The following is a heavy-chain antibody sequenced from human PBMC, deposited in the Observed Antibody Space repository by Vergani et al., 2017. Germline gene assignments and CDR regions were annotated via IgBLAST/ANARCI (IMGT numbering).Heavy chain of an antibody. D-gene: IGHD3-22*01. CDR3: ASGVGDYYDSSGYYATLDY. Sequence: EVQLVESGGGLVKPGGSLRLSCAASGFTFSSYSMNWVRQAPGKGLEWVSSISSSSSYIYYADSVKGRFTISRDNAKNSLYLQMNSLRAEDTAVYYCASGVGDYYDSSGYYATLDYWGQGTLVTVSS. CDR2: ISSSSSYI. V-gene: IGHV3-21*01. CDR1: GFTFSSYS. J-gene: IGHJ4*02.